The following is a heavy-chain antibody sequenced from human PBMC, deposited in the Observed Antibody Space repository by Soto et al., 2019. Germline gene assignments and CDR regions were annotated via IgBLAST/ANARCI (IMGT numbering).Heavy chain of an antibody. J-gene: IGHJ5*02. CDR2: IYYSGST. Sequence: QVQLQESGPGLVKPSETLSLTCTVSGGSISSYYWSWIRQPPGKGLEWIGYIYYSGSTSYNPSLRSRVTIAVDTSKNQFSLKLSSVTVADTAVYYCARDSGRYPSWLDPWGQGTLVTVSS. CDR1: GGSISSYY. D-gene: IGHD1-26*01. V-gene: IGHV4-59*01. CDR3: ARDSGRYPSWLDP.